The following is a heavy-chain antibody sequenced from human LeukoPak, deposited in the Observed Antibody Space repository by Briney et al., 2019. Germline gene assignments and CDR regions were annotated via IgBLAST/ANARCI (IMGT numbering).Heavy chain of an antibody. CDR2: INAGNGNT. V-gene: IGHV1-3*01. CDR1: GYTFTSYA. J-gene: IGHJ4*02. Sequence: ASVKVSCKASGYTFTSYAMHWVRQAPGQRLEWMGWINAGNGNTKYSQKFQGRVTITRDTSASTAYMELSSLRSEDTAVYYCARDPDLWFGELGPFDYWGQGTLVTVSS. D-gene: IGHD3-10*01. CDR3: ARDPDLWFGELGPFDY.